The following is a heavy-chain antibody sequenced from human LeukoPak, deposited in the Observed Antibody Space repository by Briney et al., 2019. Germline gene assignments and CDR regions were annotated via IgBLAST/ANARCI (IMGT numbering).Heavy chain of an antibody. Sequence: PSETLSLTCAVYGGSFSGYYWSWIRQPPRKGLEWIGEINHSGSTNYNPSLKSRVTISVDTSKNQFSLKLSSVTAADTAVYYCARKYSGSYLSYYYGMDVWGQGTTVTVSS. D-gene: IGHD1-26*01. CDR1: GGSFSGYY. CDR3: ARKYSGSYLSYYYGMDV. J-gene: IGHJ6*02. V-gene: IGHV4-34*01. CDR2: INHSGST.